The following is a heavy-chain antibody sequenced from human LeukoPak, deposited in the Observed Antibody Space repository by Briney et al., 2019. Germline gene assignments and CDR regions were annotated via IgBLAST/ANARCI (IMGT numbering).Heavy chain of an antibody. CDR1: GFTFSSYS. V-gene: IGHV3-48*02. CDR2: ISSSSSTT. Sequence: SGGSLRLSCAASGFTFSSYSTNWVRQAPGKGLEWVSYISSSSSTTYYADSVKGRFTISRDNAKNSLYLQMNSLRDEDTAVYYCARVRDYGDYPPDYWGQGTLVTVSS. J-gene: IGHJ4*02. D-gene: IGHD4-17*01. CDR3: ARVRDYGDYPPDY.